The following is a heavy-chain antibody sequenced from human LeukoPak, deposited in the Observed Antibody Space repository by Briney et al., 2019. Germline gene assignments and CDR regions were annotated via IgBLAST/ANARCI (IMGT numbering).Heavy chain of an antibody. CDR1: GGSVSSYY. J-gene: IGHJ6*02. V-gene: IGHV4-59*08. CDR2: IYYSGST. Sequence: PSETLSLTCTVSGGSVSSYYWSWIRQPPGKGLEWIGYIYYSGSTNYNPSLKSRVTISVDTSKNQFSLKLSSVTAADTAVYYCARHRVGMDVWGQGTTVTVS. CDR3: ARHRVGMDV.